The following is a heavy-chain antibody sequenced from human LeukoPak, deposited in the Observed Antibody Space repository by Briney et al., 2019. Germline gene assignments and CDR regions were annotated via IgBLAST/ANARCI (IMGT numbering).Heavy chain of an antibody. CDR2: IYSDGTP. D-gene: IGHD1-1*01. CDR1: GFTVSGSY. V-gene: IGHV3-53*01. CDR3: ASSGTRFHGMDV. J-gene: IGHJ6*02. Sequence: GGSLRLSCAASGFTVSGSYISWVRQAPGKGLEWVSLIYSDGTPYYVDSVKGRIIISRDNSKNTLYLQMNSLRAEDTAVYYCASSGTRFHGMDVWGQGTTVTVSS.